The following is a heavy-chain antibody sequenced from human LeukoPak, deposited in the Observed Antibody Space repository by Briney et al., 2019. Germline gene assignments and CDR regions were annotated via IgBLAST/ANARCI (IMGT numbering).Heavy chain of an antibody. V-gene: IGHV1-18*01. CDR2: ISAYNGNT. J-gene: IGHJ3*02. D-gene: IGHD1-26*01. CDR3: ARFFIVGATTFNTADYAFDI. CDR1: GYTFTSYG. Sequence: GASVKVSYKASGYTFTSYGISWVRQAPGQGLEWMGWISAYNGNTNYAQKLQGRVTMTTDTSTSTAYMELRSLRSDDTAVYYCARFFIVGATTFNTADYAFDIWGQGTMVTVSS.